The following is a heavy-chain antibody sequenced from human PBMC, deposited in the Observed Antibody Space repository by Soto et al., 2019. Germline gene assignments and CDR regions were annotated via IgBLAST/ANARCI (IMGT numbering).Heavy chain of an antibody. V-gene: IGHV1-18*04. CDR1: GYTFTSYG. D-gene: IGHD3-16*01. Sequence: VGSVKDTCKASGYTFTSYGISWVGQDPGQGPEWMGWISAYNGNTNYEQKLQGRVTMTPDKSTSTAYMELRSVRFDDTDVYCCAGGQSEGMDVWGQGPTVT. CDR2: ISAYNGNT. CDR3: AGGQSEGMDV. J-gene: IGHJ6*02.